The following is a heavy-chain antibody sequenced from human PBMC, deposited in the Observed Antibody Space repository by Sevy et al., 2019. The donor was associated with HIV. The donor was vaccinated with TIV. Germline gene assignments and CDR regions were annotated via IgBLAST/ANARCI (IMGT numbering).Heavy chain of an antibody. CDR1: GFTFSDYY. D-gene: IGHD3-22*01. CDR2: ISSSGSTI. J-gene: IGHJ4*02. V-gene: IGHV3-11*01. Sequence: GGSLRLSCAASGFTFSDYYMSWIRQAPGKGLEWVSYISSSGSTIYYADSVKGRFTISMDNAKNSLYLQMNSLRAEDTAVYYCARDTVVITSLFDYWGQGTLVTVSS. CDR3: ARDTVVITSLFDY.